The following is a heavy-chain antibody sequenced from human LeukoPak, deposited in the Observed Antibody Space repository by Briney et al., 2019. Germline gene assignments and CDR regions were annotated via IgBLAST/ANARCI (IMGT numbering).Heavy chain of an antibody. V-gene: IGHV4-4*07. CDR1: NGSISTGF. J-gene: IGHJ1*01. CDR3: ARHDISSGQHSFQH. CDR2: LYVRGGT. Sequence: SETLSLTCTVTNGSISTGFWTWIRQPVGEGLEWLGRLYVRGGTRYNPSLRGRLTMSAVTSTNQFSLKLSSVTAADTAVYYCARHDISSGQHSFQHWGQGTLVTVSS. D-gene: IGHD3-22*01.